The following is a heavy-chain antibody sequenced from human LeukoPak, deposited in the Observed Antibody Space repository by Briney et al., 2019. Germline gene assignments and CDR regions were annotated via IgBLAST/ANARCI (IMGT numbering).Heavy chain of an antibody. V-gene: IGHV3-11*01. CDR1: GFTFSDYY. J-gene: IGHJ4*02. D-gene: IGHD3-10*01. CDR2: ISSSSPTM. CDR3: AREYTSGSYYIDY. Sequence: GGSLRLSCAASGFTFSDYYMSWIRQAPGKGLEWVSYISSSSPTMYYADSVKGRFSISRDSAKNSLYLQMSSLRAEDTAMYYCAREYTSGSYYIDYWGQGTLVTVSS.